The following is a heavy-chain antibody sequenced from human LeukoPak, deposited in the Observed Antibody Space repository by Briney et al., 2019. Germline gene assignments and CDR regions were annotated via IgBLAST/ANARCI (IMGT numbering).Heavy chain of an antibody. D-gene: IGHD3-3*01. CDR3: ARTPRITIFGVVPRAFDI. Sequence: ASVKVSCKASGYTFTSYDINWVRQATGQGLEWMGWMNPNSGNTGYAQKFQGRVTITRNTSISTAYMELSSLRSEDTAVYYCARTPRITIFGVVPRAFDIWGQGTMVTVSS. CDR1: GYTFTSYD. V-gene: IGHV1-8*03. CDR2: MNPNSGNT. J-gene: IGHJ3*02.